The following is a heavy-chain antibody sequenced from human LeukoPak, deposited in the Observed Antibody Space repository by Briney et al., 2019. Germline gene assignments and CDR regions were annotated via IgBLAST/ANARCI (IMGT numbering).Heavy chain of an antibody. D-gene: IGHD3-9*01. J-gene: IGHJ4*02. V-gene: IGHV3-23*01. CDR1: GFTFSSYA. CDR3: AKIPLPPFYDILTGYEGNHDY. Sequence: PGGSLRLSCAASGFTFSSYAMSWVRQAPGKGLEWVSAISGSGGSTYYADSVKVRFTISRDNSKNTLYLQMNSLRAEDTAVYYCAKIPLPPFYDILTGYEGNHDYWGQGTLVTVSS. CDR2: ISGSGGST.